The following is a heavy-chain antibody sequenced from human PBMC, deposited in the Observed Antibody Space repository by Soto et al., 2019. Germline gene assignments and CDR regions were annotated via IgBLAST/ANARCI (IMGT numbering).Heavy chain of an antibody. J-gene: IGHJ4*02. V-gene: IGHV3-43*01. Sequence: GGSHRLRYAASGFNFDDYTMHWVRQAPGKGLEWVSLISWDGGSTYYADSVKGRFTISRDNSKNSLYLQMNSLRTEDTALYYCAKDGNEYSSSGHFDYWGQGTLVTVSS. D-gene: IGHD6-6*01. CDR3: AKDGNEYSSSGHFDY. CDR2: ISWDGGST. CDR1: GFNFDDYT.